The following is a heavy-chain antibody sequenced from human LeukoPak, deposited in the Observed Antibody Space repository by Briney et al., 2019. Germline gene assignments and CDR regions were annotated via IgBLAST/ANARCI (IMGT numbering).Heavy chain of an antibody. J-gene: IGHJ4*02. CDR2: ISSSGSTR. V-gene: IGHV3-48*03. CDR1: GFTFSSYD. CDR3: ARDNYFDSSGYYYG. D-gene: IGHD3-22*01. Sequence: PGRSLRLSCAASGFTFSSYDMNWVRQAPGKGLEWVSYISSSGSTRYYADSVKGRFTLSRDNAKNSLYLQMNSLKAEDTAVYYCARDNYFDSSGYYYGWGQGTLVTVSS.